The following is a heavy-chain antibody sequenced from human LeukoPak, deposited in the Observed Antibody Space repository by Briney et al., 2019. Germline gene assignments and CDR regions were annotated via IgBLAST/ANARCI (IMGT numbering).Heavy chain of an antibody. V-gene: IGHV3-53*01. J-gene: IGHJ4*02. Sequence: PGGSLRLSCAASGFTVSSNYMSWVRQAPGKGLEWVSVIYSGGSTYYADSVKGRFTISRDNSKNTLYLQMNSLRAEDTAVYYCARSNRVGAGWYFDYWGQGTLVTVSS. D-gene: IGHD1-26*01. CDR1: GFTVSSNY. CDR3: ARSNRVGAGWYFDY. CDR2: IYSGGST.